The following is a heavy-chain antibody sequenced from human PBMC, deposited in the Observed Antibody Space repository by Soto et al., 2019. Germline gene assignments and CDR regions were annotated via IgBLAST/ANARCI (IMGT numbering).Heavy chain of an antibody. CDR1: GYTFTGFY. CDR2: INPKSGET. Sequence: ASVKVSCKASGYTFTGFYMHWVRQAPGQGLEWMGWINPKSGETNYAQKFQGRATMTEDTSTDTAYMELSSLRSEDTAVYYCATDGIPHMITFGGVIVTAFDIWGQGTMVTVSS. J-gene: IGHJ3*02. D-gene: IGHD3-16*02. CDR3: ATDGIPHMITFGGVIVTAFDI. V-gene: IGHV1-2*02.